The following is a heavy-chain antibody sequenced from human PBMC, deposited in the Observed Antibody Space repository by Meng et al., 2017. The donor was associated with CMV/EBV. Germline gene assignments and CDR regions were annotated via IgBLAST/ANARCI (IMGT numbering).Heavy chain of an antibody. J-gene: IGHJ5*01. D-gene: IGHD6-19*01. V-gene: IGHV3-72*01. CDR2: IRNKPSAYST. CDR3: IRSSTGWINWFDS. CDR1: GYTFSDHY. Sequence: SGYTFSDHYRDWVRQSPGKGLEWVGRIRNKPSAYSTEYAASVKGRFTISRDDSKNSLYLQMNTLETEDTAVYYCIRSSTGWINWFDSWGQGTLVTVSS.